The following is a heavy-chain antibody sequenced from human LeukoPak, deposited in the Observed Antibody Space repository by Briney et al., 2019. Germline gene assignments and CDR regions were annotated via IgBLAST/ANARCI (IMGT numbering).Heavy chain of an antibody. J-gene: IGHJ4*02. D-gene: IGHD6-13*01. CDR2: ILNDGSDE. CDR1: GFPFSNYG. CDR3: AKDRQQLALDY. Sequence: PGGSLRLSCAASGFPFSNYGTHWVRQAAGRGREWVAVILNDGSDEYYADSVKGRFTITRDNSKNTLYLQMISLRAEDTAVYYCAKDRQQLALDYWGQGTLVTVSS. V-gene: IGHV3-30*18.